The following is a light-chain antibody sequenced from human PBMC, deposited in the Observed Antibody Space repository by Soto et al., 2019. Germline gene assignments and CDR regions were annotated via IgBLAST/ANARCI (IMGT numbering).Light chain of an antibody. J-gene: IGLJ1*01. V-gene: IGLV3-21*04. Sequence: SYGLTQPPSVSVAPEKTARITCGGNNIGSKRVHWYRQKPGQAPVLVIYYDSDRPSGIPERFSGSNSGNTATLTISRVEAGDEADYYCQVWDITTDHYVFGTGTKLTVL. CDR2: YDS. CDR1: NIGSKR. CDR3: QVWDITTDHYV.